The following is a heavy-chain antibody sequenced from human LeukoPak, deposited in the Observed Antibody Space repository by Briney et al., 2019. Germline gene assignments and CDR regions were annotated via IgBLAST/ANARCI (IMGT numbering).Heavy chain of an antibody. V-gene: IGHV1-2*02. J-gene: IGHJ5*02. CDR3: ARERGSRQQQRKGYAP. Sequence: ASVKVSCKASGYTFTGYYMRWVRQAPGQGLAWMGWINPNSGGTNYAQKFQGRVTMTRDTSISTAYMELSRLRSDDTAVYYCARERGSRQQQRKGYAPGGQGTVVTVSS. CDR1: GYTFTGYY. D-gene: IGHD6-13*01. CDR2: INPNSGGT.